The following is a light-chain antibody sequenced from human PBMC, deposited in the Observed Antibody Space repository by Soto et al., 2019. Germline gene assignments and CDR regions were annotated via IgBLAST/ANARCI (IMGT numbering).Light chain of an antibody. V-gene: IGLV2-14*01. CDR2: EVS. J-gene: IGLJ1*01. CDR1: SSDVGGYNY. CDR3: SSFTSSSTQV. Sequence: QSALTQPASVSGSPGQSITISCTGTSSDVGGYNYVSWYQQHPGNVPKLMIYEVSNRPSGVVNRFSGSKPGNTASLTISGLQAEDEADYYCSSFTSSSTQVFGTGTKLTVL.